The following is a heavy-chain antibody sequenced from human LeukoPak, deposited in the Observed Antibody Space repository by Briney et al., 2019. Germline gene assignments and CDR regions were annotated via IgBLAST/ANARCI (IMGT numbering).Heavy chain of an antibody. J-gene: IGHJ4*02. V-gene: IGHV4-39*07. CDR1: GGSISSSSYY. CDR2: IYYSGST. CDR3: GSLTPSYGDYAVDY. Sequence: SETLSLTCTVSGGSISSSSYYWGWIRQPPGTGLEWLGSIYYSGSTYYNPSLKSRVTISVDTSKNQFSLNLSSVTAADTAVYYCGSLTPSYGDYAVDYWGQGTLVTISS. D-gene: IGHD4-17*01.